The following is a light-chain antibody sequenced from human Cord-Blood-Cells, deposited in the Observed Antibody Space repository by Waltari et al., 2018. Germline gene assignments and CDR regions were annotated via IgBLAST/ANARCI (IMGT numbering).Light chain of an antibody. V-gene: IGLV2-8*01. CDR2: EVS. J-gene: IGLJ2*01. CDR3: SSYAGSDSLV. CDR1: SRDVGGYNY. Sequence: QSALTQPPSAHGSPGQSVTISCTGTSRDVGGYNYFSWYQQHPGKASRLMIYEVSKRPSGVPDRFSGSKAGNTADLTVSGLQAEDEADYYCSSYAGSDSLVFGGGTKLTVL.